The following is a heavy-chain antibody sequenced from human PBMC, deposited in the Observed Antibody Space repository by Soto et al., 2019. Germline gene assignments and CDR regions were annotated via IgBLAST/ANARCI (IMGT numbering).Heavy chain of an antibody. CDR2: IYYSGST. V-gene: IGHV4-31*03. CDR1: GGSISSGGYY. Sequence: QVQLQESGPGLVKPSQTLSLTCTVSGGSISSGGYYWSWIRQHPGKGLEWIGYIYYSGSTYYNPSLKSRVTISVDPSKNQFSLKLSSVTAADTAVYYCAREIVVVTAIDYWGQGTLVTVSS. D-gene: IGHD2-21*02. CDR3: AREIVVVTAIDY. J-gene: IGHJ4*02.